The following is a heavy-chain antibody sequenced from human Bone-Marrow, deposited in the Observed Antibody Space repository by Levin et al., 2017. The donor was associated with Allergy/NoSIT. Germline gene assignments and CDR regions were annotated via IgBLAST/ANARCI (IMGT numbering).Heavy chain of an antibody. D-gene: IGHD6-13*01. CDR2: IYSDGSSR. V-gene: IGHV3-74*01. CDR3: ARDRSSSWYEGWFDP. J-gene: IGHJ5*02. CDR1: GFTFSSYW. Sequence: LAGGSLRLSCAASGFTFSSYWMHWVRQAPGKGLVWVSRIYSDGSSRSYADSVKGRFTISRDNAKNTLYLQMNSLRAEDTAVYYCARDRSSSWYEGWFDPWGQGTLVTVSS.